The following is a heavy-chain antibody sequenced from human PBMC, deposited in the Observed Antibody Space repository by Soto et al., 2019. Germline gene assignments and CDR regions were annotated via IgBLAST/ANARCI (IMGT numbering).Heavy chain of an antibody. J-gene: IGHJ6*02. V-gene: IGHV1-2*04. Sequence: ASVKVSCKASGYTFTGYYMHWVRQAPGQGLEWMGWINPNSGGTNYAQKFQGWVTMTRDTSISTAYMELSRLRSDDTAVYYCARGYGGNSGVRYYGMDVWGQGTTVTVSS. CDR1: GYTFTGYY. D-gene: IGHD4-17*01. CDR2: INPNSGGT. CDR3: ARGYGGNSGVRYYGMDV.